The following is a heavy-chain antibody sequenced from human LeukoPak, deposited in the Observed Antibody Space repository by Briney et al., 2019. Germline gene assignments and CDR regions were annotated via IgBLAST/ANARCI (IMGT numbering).Heavy chain of an antibody. J-gene: IGHJ1*01. Sequence: PSETLSLTCAVYGGSFSGYYWSWIRQPPGKGLEWIGEINHSGSTNYNPSLKSRVTISVDPSKNQFSLKLSSVTAADTAVYYCAGDHSSSWNEYFQHWGQGTLVTVSS. V-gene: IGHV4-34*01. D-gene: IGHD6-13*01. CDR2: INHSGST. CDR1: GGSFSGYY. CDR3: AGDHSSSWNEYFQH.